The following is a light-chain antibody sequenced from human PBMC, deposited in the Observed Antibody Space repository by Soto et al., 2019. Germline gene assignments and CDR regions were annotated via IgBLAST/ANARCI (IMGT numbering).Light chain of an antibody. CDR1: QTISTY. CDR3: KQYTNTNNPCM. V-gene: IGKV1-5*01. J-gene: IGKJ2*02. CDR2: DAS. Sequence: SQMTQSSSTLSASLGGRVTITCLASQTISTYIDWYQQKPGKAPNLLIYDASTLQSGVVSRFSGSGSGTEFTLIISGLQPDDSATYYCKQYTNTNNPCMFGKGTKVDIK.